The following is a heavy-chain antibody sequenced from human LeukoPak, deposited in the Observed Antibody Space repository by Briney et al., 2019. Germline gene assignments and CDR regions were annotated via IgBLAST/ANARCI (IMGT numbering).Heavy chain of an antibody. J-gene: IGHJ4*02. CDR1: GFTFSSYS. CDR2: ISSSSSYI. V-gene: IGHV3-21*04. D-gene: IGHD6-19*01. Sequence: PGGSLRLSCAASGFTFSSYSMNWVRQAPGKGLEWVSSISSSSSYIYYADSVKGRFTISRDNARNSLFLQMNSLRAEDTAVYYCARRSGIAVAGAFDYWGQGTLVTVSS. CDR3: ARRSGIAVAGAFDY.